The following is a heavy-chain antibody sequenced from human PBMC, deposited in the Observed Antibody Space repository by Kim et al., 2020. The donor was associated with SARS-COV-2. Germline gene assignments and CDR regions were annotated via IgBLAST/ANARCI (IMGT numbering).Heavy chain of an antibody. Sequence: GGSLRPSCVASGYSISSYAMSWVRQAPGKGLEWVSAITRNDGRTYYADSVRGRFTISRDSSKNTVYLQLNDVRAEDTAVYFCAKDHPSDGWPTFDLWGQG. CDR3: AKDHPSDGWPTFDL. D-gene: IGHD6-19*01. V-gene: IGHV3-23*01. J-gene: IGHJ4*02. CDR2: ITRNDGRT. CDR1: GYSISSYA.